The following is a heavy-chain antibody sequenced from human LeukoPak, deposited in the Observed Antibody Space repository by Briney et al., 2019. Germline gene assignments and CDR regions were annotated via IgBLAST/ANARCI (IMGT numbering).Heavy chain of an antibody. J-gene: IGHJ4*02. CDR2: IYYSGST. Sequence: SETLSLTCTVSGGSISSYYWSWIRQPPGKGLEWIGYIYYSGSTNYNPSLKSRVTISVDTSKNQFSLKLSSVTAADTAVYYCARDDYFDYWGQGTLVTVSS. V-gene: IGHV4-59*01. CDR1: GGSISSYY. CDR3: ARDDYFDY.